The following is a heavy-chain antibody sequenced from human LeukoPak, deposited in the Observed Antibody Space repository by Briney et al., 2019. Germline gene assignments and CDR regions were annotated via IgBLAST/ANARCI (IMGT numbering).Heavy chain of an antibody. CDR3: ARDHGRYSSSWYYYGMDV. CDR2: INPNSGGT. D-gene: IGHD6-13*01. Sequence: ASVKVPCKASGYTFTGYDMHWVRQAPGQGLEWMGWINPNSGGTNYAQKFQGWVTMTRDTSISTAYMELSRLRSDDTAVYYCARDHGRYSSSWYYYGMDVWGQGTTVTVSS. CDR1: GYTFTGYD. J-gene: IGHJ6*02. V-gene: IGHV1-2*04.